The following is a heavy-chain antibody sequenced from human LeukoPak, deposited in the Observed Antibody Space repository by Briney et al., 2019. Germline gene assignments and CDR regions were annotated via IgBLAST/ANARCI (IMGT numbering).Heavy chain of an antibody. CDR3: AKNRESFGDSNTYY. CDR2: ISAGGGST. Sequence: GGSLRLSCAASEFTFSSYAMSWVRQALGKGLEWVSAISAGGGSTYYADSVKGRFAISRDSSKNTLYLQMSSLRAEDTAVYYCAKNRESFGDSNTYYWGQGTLVSVSS. D-gene: IGHD2/OR15-2a*01. J-gene: IGHJ4*02. V-gene: IGHV3-23*01. CDR1: EFTFSSYA.